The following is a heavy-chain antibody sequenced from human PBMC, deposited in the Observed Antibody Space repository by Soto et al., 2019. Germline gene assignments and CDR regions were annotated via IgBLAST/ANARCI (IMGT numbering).Heavy chain of an antibody. Sequence: GASVKVSCKASGYTVTGYYMHWVRQAPGQGLEWMGWINPNSGGTNYAQKFQGRVTMTRDTSISTAYMELSRLRSDDTAVYYCARDIGRRDGYQLDWGQGTMVTVSS. J-gene: IGHJ3*01. CDR1: GYTVTGYY. V-gene: IGHV1-2*02. CDR3: ARDIGRRDGYQLD. CDR2: INPNSGGT. D-gene: IGHD1-1*01.